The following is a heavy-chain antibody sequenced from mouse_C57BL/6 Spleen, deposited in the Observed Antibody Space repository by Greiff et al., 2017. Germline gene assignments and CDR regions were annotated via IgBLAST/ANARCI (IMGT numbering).Heavy chain of an antibody. Sequence: EVKVVESGGDLVKPGGSLKLSCAASGFTFSSYGMSWVRQTPDKRLEWVATISSGGSYTYYPDSVKGRFTISRDNAKNTLYLQMSSLKSEDTAMYYCARQRGYDERYYFDYWGQGTTLTVSS. D-gene: IGHD2-2*01. J-gene: IGHJ2*01. V-gene: IGHV5-6*01. CDR3: ARQRGYDERYYFDY. CDR1: GFTFSSYG. CDR2: ISSGGSYT.